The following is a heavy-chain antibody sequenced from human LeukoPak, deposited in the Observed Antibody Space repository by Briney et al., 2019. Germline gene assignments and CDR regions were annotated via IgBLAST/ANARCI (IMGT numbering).Heavy chain of an antibody. J-gene: IGHJ4*02. CDR1: GFTFSSYG. CDR3: AKDWALWSSGWWGNFDY. V-gene: IGHV3-30*18. D-gene: IGHD6-19*01. CDR2: ISYDGRSE. Sequence: PGGSLRLSCAASGFTFSSYGMHWVRQAPGKGLEWVAGISYDGRSEYYADSVKGRLTISRDNSRNTLYLQMNSLRAEDTAFYYCAKDWALWSSGWWGNFDYWGQGTLVTVSS.